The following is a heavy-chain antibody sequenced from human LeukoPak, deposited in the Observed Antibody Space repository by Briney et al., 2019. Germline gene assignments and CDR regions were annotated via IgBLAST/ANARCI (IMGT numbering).Heavy chain of an antibody. D-gene: IGHD1-26*01. CDR1: GGSFSGYY. CDR3: ARATTSATYYFDY. CDR2: INHSGST. J-gene: IGHJ4*02. Sequence: SETLSLTCAVYGGSFSGYYWSWIRQPPGKGLEWIGEINHSGSTNYNPSLKSRVTISVDKSKNEFSLKLNSVTAADTAVYYCARATTSATYYFDYWGQGTLVSVSS. V-gene: IGHV4-34*01.